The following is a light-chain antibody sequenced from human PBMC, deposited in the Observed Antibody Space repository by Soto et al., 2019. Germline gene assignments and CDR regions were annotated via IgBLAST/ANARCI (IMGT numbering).Light chain of an antibody. J-gene: IGKJ3*01. V-gene: IGKV1-27*01. CDR1: QGIRNF. CDR3: QKYSSVPV. CDR2: AAS. Sequence: DIQMTQSPTSLSASVGDRVTITRRASQGIRNFVAWYQQKPGKAPKLLIYAASTLQSGVPSRFSGSGSGTDFSLTINSLQPEDVASYSCQKYSSVPVFGPGTKVDIK.